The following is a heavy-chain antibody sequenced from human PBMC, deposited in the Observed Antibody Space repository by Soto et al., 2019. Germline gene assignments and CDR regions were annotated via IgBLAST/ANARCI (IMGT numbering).Heavy chain of an antibody. J-gene: IGHJ4*02. CDR3: AHRQSHYYASSGYATFDY. CDR2: IYWDDDK. D-gene: IGHD3-22*01. V-gene: IGHV2-5*02. CDR1: GFSLSTSGVG. Sequence: QITLKESGPTLVKPTQTLTLTCTFSGFSLSTSGVGVGWIRQPPGKALEWLALIYWDDDKRYSPSLKSRLTITKDTSTTQLVRTLTNRDPVDTATYSCAHRQSHYYASSGYATFDYWGQGTLVTVSS.